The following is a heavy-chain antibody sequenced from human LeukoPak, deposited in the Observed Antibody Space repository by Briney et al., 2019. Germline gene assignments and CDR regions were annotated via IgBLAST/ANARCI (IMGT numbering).Heavy chain of an antibody. CDR2: MIPMFGTV. Sequence: SVKVSCMASGGTFSRYVISWVRQAPGQGLEWMGGMIPMFGTVKYAQNFQGRVTINADESTTTAYMEMSSLRSEDTAVYYCARMIDPARWYYAMDVWGQGTTVTVSS. V-gene: IGHV1-69*13. CDR1: GGTFSRYV. D-gene: IGHD2-15*01. CDR3: ARMIDPARWYYAMDV. J-gene: IGHJ6*02.